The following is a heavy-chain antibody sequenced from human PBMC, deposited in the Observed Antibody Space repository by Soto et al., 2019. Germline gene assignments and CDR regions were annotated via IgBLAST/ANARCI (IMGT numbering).Heavy chain of an antibody. CDR3: ARVDGYYYSGMDV. Sequence: SETLSLTCTVSGGSISSGGYYWSWIRQHPGKGLEWIGYIYYSGSTYYNPSLKSRVTISVDTSKNQFSLKLSSVTAADTAVYYCARVDGYYYSGMDVWGQGTTVTVSS. CDR1: GGSISSGGYY. CDR2: IYYSGST. V-gene: IGHV4-31*02. J-gene: IGHJ6*02.